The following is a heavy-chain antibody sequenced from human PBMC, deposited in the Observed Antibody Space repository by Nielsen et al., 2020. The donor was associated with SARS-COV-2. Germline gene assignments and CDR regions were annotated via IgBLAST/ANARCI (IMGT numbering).Heavy chain of an antibody. CDR1: GFTFSSYA. CDR3: ARALQQRYYYYYYGMDV. J-gene: IGHJ6*02. D-gene: IGHD6-13*01. V-gene: IGHV3-23*01. CDR2: ISGSGGST. Sequence: GVLKISCAASGFTFSSYAMSWVRQAPGKGLEWVSAISGSGGSTYYADSVKGRFTISRDNSKNTLYLQMNSLRAEDTAVYYCARALQQRYYYYYYGMDVWGQGTTVTVSS.